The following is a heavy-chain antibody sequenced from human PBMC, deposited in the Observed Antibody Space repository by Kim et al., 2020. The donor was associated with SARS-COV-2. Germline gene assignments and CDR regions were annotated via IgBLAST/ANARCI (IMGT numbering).Heavy chain of an antibody. Sequence: SVKVSCKASGGTFSSYAISWVRQAPGQGLEWMGRIIPILGIANYAQKFQGRVTITADNSTSTAYMELSSLRSEDTAVYYFARERVSTKDRDYYDSSGDYKTWGQGTLVTVSS. D-gene: IGHD3-22*01. V-gene: IGHV1-69*04. CDR3: ARERVSTKDRDYYDSSGDYKT. CDR2: IIPILGIA. J-gene: IGHJ5*02. CDR1: GGTFSSYA.